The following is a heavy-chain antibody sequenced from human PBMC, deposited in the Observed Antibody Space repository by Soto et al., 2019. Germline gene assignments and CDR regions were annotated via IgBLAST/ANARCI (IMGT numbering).Heavy chain of an antibody. Sequence: PSETLSLTCSVSGGSINTYYWTWIRQSPGKGLEWIGYIYNSGTTKYNPSLSNRVTISVDKSKNQFSLKLSSVTAADTAVYYCARSSQYSYDSSEGNFDSWGRGTLVTVSS. CDR2: IYNSGTT. CDR3: ARSSQYSYDSSEGNFDS. CDR1: GGSINTYY. J-gene: IGHJ4*02. D-gene: IGHD3-22*01. V-gene: IGHV4-59*12.